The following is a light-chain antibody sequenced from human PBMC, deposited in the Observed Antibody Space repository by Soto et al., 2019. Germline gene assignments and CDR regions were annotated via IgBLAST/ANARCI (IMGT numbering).Light chain of an antibody. CDR1: QSVSSY. CDR3: QQRSNWPRST. J-gene: IGKJ5*01. V-gene: IGKV3-11*01. CDR2: DAS. Sequence: EIVLTQSPPTLSLSPGERATLSCRASQSVSSYLAWYQQKPGQAPRLLIYDASTRATGIPARFSGSGSGTDFTLTISSLEPEDFAVYYCQQRSNWPRSTFGQGTRLEI.